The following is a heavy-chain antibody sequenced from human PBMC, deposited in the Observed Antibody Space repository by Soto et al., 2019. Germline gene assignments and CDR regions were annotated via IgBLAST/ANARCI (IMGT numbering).Heavy chain of an antibody. D-gene: IGHD2-8*01. Sequence: QITLKESGPTRVKPTQTLTLTCTFSGFSLSTSGVGVGWIRQPPGKALEWLALIYWDDDKRYSPSLKSRLTITQNTSKNQVVLTITILDPVDTATYYRAHRGTPVYALEYWGQGTLVTVSS. CDR3: AHRGTPVYALEY. CDR1: GFSLSTSGVG. CDR2: IYWDDDK. J-gene: IGHJ4*02. V-gene: IGHV2-5*02.